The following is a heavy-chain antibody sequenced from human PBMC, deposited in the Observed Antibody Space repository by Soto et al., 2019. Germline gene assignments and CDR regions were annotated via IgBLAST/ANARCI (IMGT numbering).Heavy chain of an antibody. CDR1: GFTFSNAW. J-gene: IGHJ6*02. CDR3: TIPGRTYYYDSSGYYCHAYYGMDV. D-gene: IGHD3-22*01. V-gene: IGHV3-15*07. Sequence: EVQLVESGGGLVKPGGSLRLSCAASGFTFSNAWMNWVRQAPGKGLEWVGRIKSKTDGGTTDYAAPVKGRFTISRDDSKNTLYLKMNSLNTEDTAVYYCTIPGRTYYYDSSGYYCHAYYGMDVWGQGTTVTVSS. CDR2: IKSKTDGGTT.